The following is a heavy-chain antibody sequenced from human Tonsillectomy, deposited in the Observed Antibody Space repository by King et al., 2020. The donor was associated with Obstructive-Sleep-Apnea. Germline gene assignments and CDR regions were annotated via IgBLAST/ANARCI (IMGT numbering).Heavy chain of an antibody. J-gene: IGHJ4*02. CDR2: IYYSGST. Sequence: VQLQESGPGLVKPSQTLSLTCTVSVGSISSGGYYCSWIRQHPGKGLEWIGYIYYSGSTYYNPSPKCRVTISVDTSKNQFSLKLSSVTAADTAVYYCAREDYDILTGYRYFDYWGQGTLVTVSS. CDR3: AREDYDILTGYRYFDY. CDR1: VGSISSGGYY. D-gene: IGHD3-9*01. V-gene: IGHV4-31*03.